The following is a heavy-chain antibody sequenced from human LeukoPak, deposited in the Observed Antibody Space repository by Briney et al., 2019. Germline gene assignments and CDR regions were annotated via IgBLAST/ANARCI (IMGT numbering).Heavy chain of an antibody. CDR3: ARIGHGWTYGGGLDP. CDR2: ISHDGEKT. CDR1: GVPFSLYS. Sequence: PGTSLRLSCAASGVPFSLYSMHWVRQAPGKGLECVAIISHDGEKTFYSESVRGRFTISRDNWKNTMFLQMDSLRPEDTAMYHCARIGHGWTYGGGLDPWGQGTLVIV. V-gene: IGHV3-30*04. J-gene: IGHJ5*02. D-gene: IGHD4-23*01.